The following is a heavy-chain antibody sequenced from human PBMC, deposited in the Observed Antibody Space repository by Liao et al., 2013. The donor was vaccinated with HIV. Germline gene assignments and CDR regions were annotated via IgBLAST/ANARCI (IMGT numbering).Heavy chain of an antibody. J-gene: IGHJ4*02. CDR3: ARWVEGFDY. CDR1: GGSMGGYY. Sequence: QVQLQESGPGLVRSSETLSLTCTVSGGSMGGYYWSWIRQPPGKGLEWIGYIYYTGETHYNPSLKSRLTISVDTSENQFSLKLRSVTAADTAVYYCARWVEGFDYWGQGTLVTVSS. CDR2: IYYTGET. V-gene: IGHV4-59*01.